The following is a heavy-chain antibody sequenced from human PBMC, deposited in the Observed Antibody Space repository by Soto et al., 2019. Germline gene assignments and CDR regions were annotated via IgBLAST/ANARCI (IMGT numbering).Heavy chain of an antibody. J-gene: IGHJ4*02. Sequence: PGGSLRLSCAASGFTFSSYAMNWVRQAPGKGLEWVSAISGSAATTHFADSVKGRFTISRDNSKNTLHLQMNSLRAEDTAVYYCARDRSYYDSSGSYSPPYWGQGTLVTVSS. V-gene: IGHV3-23*01. CDR1: GFTFSSYA. CDR3: ARDRSYYDSSGSYSPPY. D-gene: IGHD3-22*01. CDR2: ISGSAATT.